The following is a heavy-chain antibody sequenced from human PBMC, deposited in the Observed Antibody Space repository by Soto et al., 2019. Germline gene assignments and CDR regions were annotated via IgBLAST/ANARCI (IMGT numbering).Heavy chain of an antibody. J-gene: IGHJ3*02. Sequence: SETLSLTCTVSGGSISRCYGSWFRQPPGKGLEWIGYIYYSGSTNYNPSLKSRVTISVDTSKNQFSLKLSSVTAADTAVYYCARGLISGYYLYDAFDIWGQGTMVT. D-gene: IGHD3-22*01. CDR2: IYYSGST. CDR3: ARGLISGYYLYDAFDI. V-gene: IGHV4-59*01. CDR1: GGSISRCY.